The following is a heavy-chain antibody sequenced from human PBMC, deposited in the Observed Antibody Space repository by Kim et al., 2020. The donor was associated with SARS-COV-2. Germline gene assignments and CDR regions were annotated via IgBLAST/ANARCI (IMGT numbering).Heavy chain of an antibody. CDR1: GGTFSSYA. D-gene: IGHD2-2*01. Sequence: SVKVSCKASGGTFSSYAISWVRQAPGQGLEWMGGIIPIFGTANYAQKFQGRVTITADESTSTAYMELSSLRSEDTAVYYCASPQDIVVVPAASLGHWYFDLWGRGTLVTVSS. J-gene: IGHJ2*01. CDR3: ASPQDIVVVPAASLGHWYFDL. V-gene: IGHV1-69*13. CDR2: IIPIFGTA.